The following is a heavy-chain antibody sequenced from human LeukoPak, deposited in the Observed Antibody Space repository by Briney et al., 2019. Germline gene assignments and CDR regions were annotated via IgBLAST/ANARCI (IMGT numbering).Heavy chain of an antibody. J-gene: IGHJ4*02. CDR3: ATGEYSSGWPFDY. CDR1: GYTFTDYY. V-gene: IGHV1-69-2*01. CDR2: VDPEDGET. Sequence: VKVSCKVSGYTFTDYYMHWVQQAPGKGLEWMGLVDPEDGETIYAEKFQGRVTITADTSTDTAYMELSSLRSEDTAVYYCATGEYSSGWPFDYWGQGTLVTVSS. D-gene: IGHD6-19*01.